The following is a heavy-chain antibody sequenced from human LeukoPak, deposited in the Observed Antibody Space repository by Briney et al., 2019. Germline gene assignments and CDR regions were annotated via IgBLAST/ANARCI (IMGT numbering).Heavy chain of an antibody. CDR1: GFTFSSYS. Sequence: KTGGSLRLSCAASGFTFSSYSMNWVRQAPGKGLEWVSSISSSSSYIYYADSVKGRFTISRDNANNSLYLQMNSLRAEDTAVYYCARDHVDTAMVTTYFDYWGQGTLVTVSS. J-gene: IGHJ4*02. V-gene: IGHV3-21*01. CDR2: ISSSSSYI. CDR3: ARDHVDTAMVTTYFDY. D-gene: IGHD5-18*01.